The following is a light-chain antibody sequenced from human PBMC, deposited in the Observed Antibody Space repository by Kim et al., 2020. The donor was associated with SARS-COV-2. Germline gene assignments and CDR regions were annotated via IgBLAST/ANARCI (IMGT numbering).Light chain of an antibody. CDR2: SMS. CDR3: QQYNSWPRT. Sequence: SVSPGRGVTLSCKASQYISDNLAWYQQKLGQPPRPLIYSMSTRATGVPARFSGSGSGIDFTLTINSLQSEDFAAYYCQQYNSWPRTFGQGTKLEI. CDR1: QYISDN. V-gene: IGKV3-15*01. J-gene: IGKJ1*01.